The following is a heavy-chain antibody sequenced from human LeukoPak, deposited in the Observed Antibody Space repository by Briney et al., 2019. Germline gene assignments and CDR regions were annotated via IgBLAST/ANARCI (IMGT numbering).Heavy chain of an antibody. J-gene: IGHJ3*02. CDR2: ISGSISST. Sequence: GGSLRLSCAASGFTFSSYAMSWVRQAPGRGLEWVSAISGSISSTYYADSVKGRFTISRDNSKNTLYLQMNSLRAEDTAVYYCAKDKSYCGGDCFMSRVFSAAFDIWGQGTMVTVSS. D-gene: IGHD2-21*02. CDR3: AKDKSYCGGDCFMSRVFSAAFDI. V-gene: IGHV3-23*01. CDR1: GFTFSSYA.